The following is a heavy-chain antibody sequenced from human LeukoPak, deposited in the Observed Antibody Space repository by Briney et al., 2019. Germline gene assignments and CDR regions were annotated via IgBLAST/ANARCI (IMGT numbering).Heavy chain of an antibody. V-gene: IGHV3-21*01. CDR1: GFTFSSYS. D-gene: IGHD3-3*01. CDR3: ARDPTPYYDFWSGYYTVTYFDY. J-gene: IGHJ4*02. CDR2: ISSSSYI. Sequence: GGSLRLSCAASGFTFSSYSMDWVRQAPGKGLEWVSSISSSSYIYYADSVKGRFTISRDNAKNSLYLQMNSLRAEDTAVYYCARDPTPYYDFWSGYYTVTYFDYWGQGTLVTVSS.